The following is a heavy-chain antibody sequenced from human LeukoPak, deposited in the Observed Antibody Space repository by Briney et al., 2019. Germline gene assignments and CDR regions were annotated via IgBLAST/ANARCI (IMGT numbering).Heavy chain of an antibody. CDR1: GFTFSSYW. V-gene: IGHV3-74*01. Sequence: PGGSLRLSCAASGFTFSSYWMHWVRQVPGKGLVWVSRINSDGTSTDYADSVKGRFTISRDNAKNTLYLQMNSLRAEDTAVYYCTRGACYDSRGYYYHFDYWGQGTLVTVSP. CDR3: TRGACYDSRGYYYHFDY. D-gene: IGHD3-22*01. CDR2: INSDGTST. J-gene: IGHJ4*02.